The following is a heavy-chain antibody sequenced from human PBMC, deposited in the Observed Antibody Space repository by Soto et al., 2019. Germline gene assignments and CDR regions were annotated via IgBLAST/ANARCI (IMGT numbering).Heavy chain of an antibody. V-gene: IGHV1-46*03. Sequence: QVQLVQSGAEVKKPGASVKVSCKASGYTFTYYHMHWVRQAPGQGLEWMGIINPSGGSTSYAQKFQGRVTMTRDTSTSTVYMELSSLRSEDTAVYYCARGHAVVGVTIEPPFDYWGQGALVTVSS. CDR2: INPSGGST. CDR3: ARGHAVVGVTIEPPFDY. J-gene: IGHJ4*02. D-gene: IGHD1-26*01. CDR1: GYTFTYYH.